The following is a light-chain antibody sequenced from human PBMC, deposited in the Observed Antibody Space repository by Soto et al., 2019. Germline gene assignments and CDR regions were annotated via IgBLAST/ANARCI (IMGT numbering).Light chain of an antibody. Sequence: DIHMTQSPSSLSASVGDMVTITCQASQNINNYLNWYQQKPGRAPKLLIYDASNLEAGVPSRFRGSGSGTDFTFTISSLKPEDIATYYCQQYENIPTFGQGTRLEIK. V-gene: IGKV1-33*01. CDR3: QQYENIPT. CDR2: DAS. J-gene: IGKJ5*01. CDR1: QNINNY.